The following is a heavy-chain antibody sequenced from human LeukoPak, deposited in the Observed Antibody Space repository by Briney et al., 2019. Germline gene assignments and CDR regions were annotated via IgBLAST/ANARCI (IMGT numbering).Heavy chain of an antibody. CDR3: ASSGYRGDTFDI. V-gene: IGHV4-31*03. CDR1: GGSISSGGYY. Sequence: PSETLSLTCTVSGGSISSGGYYWSWIRQRPGKGLEWIGYIYYSGSTCYNPSLKSRVTISVDTSRNQFSLKLSSVTAADTAVYYCASSGYRGDTFDIWGQGTMVTVSS. J-gene: IGHJ3*02. D-gene: IGHD2-2*02. CDR2: IYYSGST.